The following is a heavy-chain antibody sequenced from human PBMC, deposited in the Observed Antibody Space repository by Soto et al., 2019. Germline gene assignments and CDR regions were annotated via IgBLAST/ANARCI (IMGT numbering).Heavy chain of an antibody. CDR2: IYPGDSDT. J-gene: IGHJ4*02. V-gene: IGHV5-51*01. D-gene: IGHD2-2*01. CDR3: VRRPGCRTTTCYRELEY. CDR1: WYTFTTYW. Sequence: GESLKISCKGSWYTFTTYWIGWVRQRPGKVLEWMGVIYPGDSDTIYSPSFQGQVTLSADKSISTAYLQWRSLQASDTAMYYCVRRPGCRTTTCYRELEYCGQGTLVTVSS.